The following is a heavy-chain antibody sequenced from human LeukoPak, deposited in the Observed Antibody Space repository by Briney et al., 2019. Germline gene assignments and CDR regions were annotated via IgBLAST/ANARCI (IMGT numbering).Heavy chain of an antibody. D-gene: IGHD2-2*03. CDR1: GGSISSYY. Sequence: SETLSLTCTVSGGSISSYYWSWIRQPAGKGLKWIGRIYTSGSTNYNPFLKSRVTMLVDTSKNQFSLKLSSVTAADTAVYYCARDGYCSSTSCAPYDVWGKGTTVTVSS. CDR3: ARDGYCSSTSCAPYDV. J-gene: IGHJ6*04. CDR2: IYTSGST. V-gene: IGHV4-4*07.